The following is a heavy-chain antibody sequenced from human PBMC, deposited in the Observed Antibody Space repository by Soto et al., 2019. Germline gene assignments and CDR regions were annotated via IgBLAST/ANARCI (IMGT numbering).Heavy chain of an antibody. Sequence: GGSLRLSCAASGFTFSSYAMSWVRQAPGKGLEWVSAISGSGGSTYYADSVKGRFTISRDNSKNTLYLQMNSLRAEDTAVYYCAKQPRDIVVVPAARPFDYWGQGTLVTVSS. CDR2: ISGSGGST. D-gene: IGHD2-2*01. J-gene: IGHJ4*02. CDR1: GFTFSSYA. CDR3: AKQPRDIVVVPAARPFDY. V-gene: IGHV3-23*01.